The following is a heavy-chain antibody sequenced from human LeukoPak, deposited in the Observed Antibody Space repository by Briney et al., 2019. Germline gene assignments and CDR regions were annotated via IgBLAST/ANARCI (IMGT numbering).Heavy chain of an antibody. J-gene: IGHJ4*02. V-gene: IGHV3-7*01. D-gene: IGHD7-27*01. CDR2: MNPDGSGN. Sequence: PGGSLRLSCVGSGFSIKNSWMTWVRQAPGKGLEWVANMNPDGSGNYYVDSVKGRFTVSRDNAKNLVYLQMNGLRAEDTAVYYCGRDPAWGAIDYWGQGTLVTVSS. CDR1: GFSIKNSW. CDR3: GRDPAWGAIDY.